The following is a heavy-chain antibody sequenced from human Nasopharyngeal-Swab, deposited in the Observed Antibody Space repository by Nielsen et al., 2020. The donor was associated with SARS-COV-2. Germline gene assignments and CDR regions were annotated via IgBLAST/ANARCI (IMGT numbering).Heavy chain of an antibody. Sequence: SETLSLTCTVSGGSVTSYYWSWIRQPPGKGLEWIGYIYYSGSTKYNPSLKSRVIISVDTSKNQFALKLSSVTAADTAVYYCARHLAVAGDFDYWGQGTLVTVSS. J-gene: IGHJ4*02. V-gene: IGHV4-59*02. CDR3: ARHLAVAGDFDY. CDR1: GGSVTSYY. D-gene: IGHD6-19*01. CDR2: IYYSGST.